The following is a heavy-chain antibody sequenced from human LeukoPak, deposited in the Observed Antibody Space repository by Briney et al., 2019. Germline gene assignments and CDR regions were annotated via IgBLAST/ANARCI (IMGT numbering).Heavy chain of an antibody. CDR1: GGSISSYY. V-gene: IGHV4-59*01. J-gene: IGHJ4*02. CDR2: IYYSGST. CDR3: ARGFWSGYYYWDY. D-gene: IGHD3-3*01. Sequence: PSETLSLTCTGSGGSISSYYWSWIRQPPGKGLDWIGYIYYSGSTNYNPSLKSRVTISVDTSQNQFSLKLSSVTAADTAMYYCARGFWSGYYYWDYWGQGTLVTVSS.